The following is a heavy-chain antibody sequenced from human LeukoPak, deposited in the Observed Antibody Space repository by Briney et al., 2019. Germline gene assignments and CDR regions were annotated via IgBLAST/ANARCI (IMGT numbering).Heavy chain of an antibody. V-gene: IGHV3-53*01. D-gene: IGHD1-26*01. Sequence: GGSLRLXCAASGFTDSSNYMSWVRLAPGKGLEWVSVIYSGGTTYYADSVKGRFTISRDNSKNTLYLQMNSLRGEDTAVYYCARHSGSNDAFNVWGQGTMVTVSS. CDR3: ARHSGSNDAFNV. J-gene: IGHJ3*01. CDR1: GFTDSSNY. CDR2: IYSGGTT.